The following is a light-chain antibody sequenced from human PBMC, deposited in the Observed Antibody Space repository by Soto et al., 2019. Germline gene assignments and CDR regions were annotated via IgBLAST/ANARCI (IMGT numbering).Light chain of an antibody. CDR1: QSVRRN. V-gene: IGKV3-20*01. J-gene: IGKJ4*01. Sequence: EIVMTQSPVTLSVSPGERATLSCRASQSVRRNLAWYQQKPGQAPRLLIYDVSSRATGTPERFSGSGSGTDFTLNIGRLEPEDFAVYYCQQYGTSPLTFGGGDQGGYQ. CDR2: DVS. CDR3: QQYGTSPLT.